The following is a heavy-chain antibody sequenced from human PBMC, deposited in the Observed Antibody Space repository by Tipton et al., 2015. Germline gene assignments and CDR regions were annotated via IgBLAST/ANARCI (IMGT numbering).Heavy chain of an antibody. J-gene: IGHJ4*02. CDR1: SGSISRSY. CDR3: ARARGRHGGLFDS. D-gene: IGHD4-23*01. V-gene: IGHV4-59*01. Sequence: LRLSCTVSSGSISRSYWSWIRQPPGKGLEWIGYIRYSGSTNYNPPLKSRVTISVDTSKTQFSLKVSSVTAADTAMYYCARARGRHGGLFDSWGQGTLVTVSS. CDR2: IRYSGST.